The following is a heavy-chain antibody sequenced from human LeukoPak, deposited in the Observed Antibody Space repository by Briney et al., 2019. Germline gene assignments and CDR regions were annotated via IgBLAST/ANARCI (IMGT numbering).Heavy chain of an antibody. V-gene: IGHV1-69*02. CDR2: IIPMLGIA. CDR3: GTGENRYTNGWEIDY. CDR1: GGTLSSYS. D-gene: IGHD6-19*01. Sequence: AASVKVSCKASGGTLSSYSITWVRQAPGQGLEWMGRIIPMLGIANYAQKFQGRVTITADKSTSTAYMELSSLRSEDTAVYYSGTGENRYTNGWEIDYWVQGTLVTVSS. J-gene: IGHJ4*02.